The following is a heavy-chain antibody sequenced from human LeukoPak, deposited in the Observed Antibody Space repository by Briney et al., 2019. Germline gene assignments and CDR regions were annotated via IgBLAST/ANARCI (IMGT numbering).Heavy chain of an antibody. D-gene: IGHD3-3*01. J-gene: IGHJ5*02. CDR1: GGTFSRYT. Sequence: GASVKVSCKASGGTFSRYTISWVRQAPGQGLEWMGGIIPIFGTANYAQKFQGRVTITADESTSTAYMELSSLRSEDTAVYYCAKLGEFGVVRGWFDPWGQGTLVTVSS. CDR2: IIPIFGTA. V-gene: IGHV1-69*13. CDR3: AKLGEFGVVRGWFDP.